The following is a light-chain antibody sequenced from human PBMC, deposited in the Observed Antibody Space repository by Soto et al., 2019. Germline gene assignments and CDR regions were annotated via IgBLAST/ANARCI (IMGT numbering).Light chain of an antibody. Sequence: EILMNQSPATLSVSPWEGATLSCRASPSISSNLAWYQQKPGPAPRLLIYAASTRAPGIPARFSGSGSGTEFTLTISSLQSADFAVYYGQQYNNWLRTFGHGTKVEI. V-gene: IGKV3-15*01. CDR1: PSISSN. CDR2: AAS. J-gene: IGKJ1*01. CDR3: QQYNNWLRT.